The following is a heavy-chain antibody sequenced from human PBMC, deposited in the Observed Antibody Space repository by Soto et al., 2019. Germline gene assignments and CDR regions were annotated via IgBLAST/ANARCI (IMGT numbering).Heavy chain of an antibody. Sequence: SETLSLTCTVSGGSISSGDYYWSWIRQPPGKGLEWIGYIYYSGSTYYNPSLKSRVTISVDTSKNQFSLKLSSVTAADTAVYYCAGPFTDDSSGYNYWGQGTLVTVSS. CDR3: AGPFTDDSSGYNY. V-gene: IGHV4-30-4*01. J-gene: IGHJ4*02. D-gene: IGHD3-22*01. CDR1: GGSISSGDYY. CDR2: IYYSGST.